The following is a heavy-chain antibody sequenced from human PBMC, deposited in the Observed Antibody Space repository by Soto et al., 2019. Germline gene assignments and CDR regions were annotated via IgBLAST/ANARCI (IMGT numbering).Heavy chain of an antibody. V-gene: IGHV4-59*01. Sequence: ETQSLTCTVSGGSISSYYWRWIRQPPGKGLEWIGYIYYSGSTNYNPSLKSRVTISVDTSKNQCSLKLNSVTAADTAVYYCARSGGSLDYWGKGTLVTVSS. CDR2: IYYSGST. CDR1: GGSISSYY. J-gene: IGHJ4*02. CDR3: ARSGGSLDY. D-gene: IGHD2-15*01.